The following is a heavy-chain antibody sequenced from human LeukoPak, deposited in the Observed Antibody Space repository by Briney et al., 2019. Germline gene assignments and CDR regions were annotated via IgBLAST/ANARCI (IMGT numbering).Heavy chain of an antibody. CDR2: IKQDGNQY. V-gene: IGHV3-7*01. D-gene: IGHD4-23*01. CDR3: ARNLNYPDGGSTFDFDY. CDR1: GFIFSSYW. Sequence: GGSLRLSCAASGFIFSSYWMAWVRQAPGKGLEWVANIKQDGNQYNYMDTVKGRFTISRDNARKSLYLHMDSLRAEDTAIYFCARNLNYPDGGSTFDFDYWGQGTLVTVSS. J-gene: IGHJ4*02.